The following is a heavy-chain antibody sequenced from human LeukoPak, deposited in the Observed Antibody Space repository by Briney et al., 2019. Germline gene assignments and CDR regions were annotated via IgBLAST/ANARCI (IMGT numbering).Heavy chain of an antibody. J-gene: IGHJ4*02. D-gene: IGHD3-16*01. V-gene: IGHV3-53*01. CDR1: GFTVSNNY. Sequence: GGSLRLPCAASGFTVSNNYMSWVRQAPGKGLEWVSVIYSGGSTYYTDSVKGRFTISRDTSKNTLYLQMNSLRAEDTAVYYCAAQGVFSHGGYWGQGTLVTVSS. CDR2: IYSGGST. CDR3: AAQGVFSHGGY.